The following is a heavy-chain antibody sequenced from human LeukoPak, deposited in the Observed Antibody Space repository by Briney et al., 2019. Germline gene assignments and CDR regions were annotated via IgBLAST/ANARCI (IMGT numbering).Heavy chain of an antibody. D-gene: IGHD6-13*01. CDR1: GFTFSPHS. CDR2: ISSSSSTI. CDR3: ARDRGSRWYFDY. V-gene: IGHV3-48*01. Sequence: GGSLRLSCVASGFTFSPHSMNWVRQAPGKGLEWVSYISSSSSTIYYADSVKGRFTISRDSAKNSLYLQMNSLRAEDTAVYYCARDRGSRWYFDYWSQGTLVTVSS. J-gene: IGHJ4*02.